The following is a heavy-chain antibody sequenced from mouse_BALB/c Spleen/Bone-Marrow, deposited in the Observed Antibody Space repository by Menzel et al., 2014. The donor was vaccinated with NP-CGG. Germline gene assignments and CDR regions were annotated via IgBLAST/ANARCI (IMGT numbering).Heavy chain of an antibody. CDR3: TREGDSPFAY. D-gene: IGHD2-13*01. CDR1: GYTFTSYY. Sequence: QVQLQQSGAELVKPGASVQLSCKASGYTFTSYYMYWVKQRPGQGLEWIGEINPSNAGTNFNEKFKSKATLTVDKSSSTASKQPSSLTSEDSAVYYCTREGDSPFAYWGQGTLVTVSA. V-gene: IGHV1S81*02. J-gene: IGHJ3*01. CDR2: INPSNAGT.